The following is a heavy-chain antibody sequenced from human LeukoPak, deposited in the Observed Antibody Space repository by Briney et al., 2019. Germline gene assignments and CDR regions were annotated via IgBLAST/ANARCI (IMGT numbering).Heavy chain of an antibody. V-gene: IGHV4-38-2*02. CDR3: ARDDDYGDKDY. Sequence: PSETLSLTCTVSGYSISSGYYWGWIRQPPGKGLEWIGSIYHSGSTNYNPSLKSRVTISIDTSKNQFSLKLNSVTAADTAVYFCARDDDYGDKDYWGQGTLVTVSS. CDR1: GYSISSGYY. CDR2: IYHSGST. D-gene: IGHD4-17*01. J-gene: IGHJ4*02.